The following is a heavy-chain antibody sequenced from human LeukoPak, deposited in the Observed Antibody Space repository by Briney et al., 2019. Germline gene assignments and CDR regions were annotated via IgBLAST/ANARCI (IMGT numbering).Heavy chain of an antibody. J-gene: IGHJ4*02. CDR1: GYSLSSSW. Sequence: GESLKISCKGSGYSLSSSWIGWVRQMPGKGLEWMAIIYAPDSDVRYSPSFQGQITISVDKSINTAYLQWNSLRASDTAIYYCARPADHSGLDYWGLGTLVTVPS. CDR2: IYAPDSDV. D-gene: IGHD1-26*01. V-gene: IGHV5-51*01. CDR3: ARPADHSGLDY.